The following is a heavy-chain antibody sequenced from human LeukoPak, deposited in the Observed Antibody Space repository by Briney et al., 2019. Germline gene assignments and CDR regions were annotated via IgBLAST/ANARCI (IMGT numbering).Heavy chain of an antibody. Sequence: GESLKISCKGSGYSFTSYWIGWVRQMPGKGLEWMGIIYPGDSDTRYSPSFQGQVTISADKSISTAYLQWSSLKASDTAMYYCARERELGYSYGYVDYWGQGTLVTVSS. D-gene: IGHD5-18*01. CDR3: ARERELGYSYGYVDY. CDR1: GYSFTSYW. J-gene: IGHJ4*02. CDR2: IYPGDSDT. V-gene: IGHV5-51*01.